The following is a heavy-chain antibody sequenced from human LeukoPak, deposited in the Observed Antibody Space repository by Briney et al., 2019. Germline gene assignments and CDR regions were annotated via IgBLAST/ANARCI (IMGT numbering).Heavy chain of an antibody. Sequence: GGSLRLSCAASGFTFSSFGMHWVRQAPGKGLEWVALISYDGSNKYYADSVKGRFTISRDSSKSALYLQMNSLRAEDTAVYYCAKGGRSSWHNDCWGQGSLVTVSS. J-gene: IGHJ4*02. CDR1: GFTFSSFG. D-gene: IGHD6-13*01. V-gene: IGHV3-30*18. CDR2: ISYDGSNK. CDR3: AKGGRSSWHNDC.